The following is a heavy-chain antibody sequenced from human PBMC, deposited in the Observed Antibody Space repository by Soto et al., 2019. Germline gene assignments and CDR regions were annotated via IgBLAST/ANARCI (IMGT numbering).Heavy chain of an antibody. D-gene: IGHD2-21*01. V-gene: IGHV4-4*07. J-gene: IGHJ6*02. CDR2: IYTSGST. Sequence: ASGTLALTCTVSGGSISSYYWSWVRQPAGKGLEWIGRIYTSGSTNYNPSLKSRVTMSVDTSKNQFSLKLSSVTAADTAVYYCARSSYSSENYSSYGMDFRGQGPTVTVS. CDR3: ARSSYSSENYSSYGMDF. CDR1: GGSISSYY.